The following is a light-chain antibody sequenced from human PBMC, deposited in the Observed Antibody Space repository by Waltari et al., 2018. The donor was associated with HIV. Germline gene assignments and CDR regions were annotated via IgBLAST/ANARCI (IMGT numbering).Light chain of an antibody. CDR2: AAF. J-gene: IGKJ1*01. CDR3: QQYNDWPPEAT. Sequence: EIVMTQSPATLYVSLGDTVTLSCRASQSVSSNLAWYQQKPGRAPRLLIYAAFSRAAGIPARFSGRGSATEFTLTINSRQSEDFAVYYCQQYNDWPPEATFGQGTKVEVK. CDR1: QSVSSN. V-gene: IGKV3-15*01.